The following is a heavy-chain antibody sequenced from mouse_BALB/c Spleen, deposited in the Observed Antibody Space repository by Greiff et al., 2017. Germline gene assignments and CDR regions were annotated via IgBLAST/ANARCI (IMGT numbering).Heavy chain of an antibody. D-gene: IGHD2-1*01. J-gene: IGHJ2*01. Sequence: LQQPGSELVRPGASVKLSCKASGYTFTSYWMHWVKQRHGQGLEWIGNIYPGSGSTNYDEKFKSKGTLTVDTSSSTAYMHLSSLTSEDSAVYYCTRETYGNYVFDYWGQGTTRTVSS. V-gene: IGHV1S22*01. CDR2: IYPGSGST. CDR1: GYTFTSYW. CDR3: TRETYGNYVFDY.